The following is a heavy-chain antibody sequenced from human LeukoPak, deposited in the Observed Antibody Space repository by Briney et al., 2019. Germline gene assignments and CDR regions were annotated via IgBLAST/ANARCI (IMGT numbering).Heavy chain of an antibody. D-gene: IGHD4-17*01. CDR3: AGVNNYGVDP. V-gene: IGHV3-48*02. CDR1: GFTLSSFS. J-gene: IGHJ5*02. Sequence: PGGSLRLSCAASGFTLSSFSMNWVRQAPGKGLEWVSYISFGSSSIHYADSVKGRFTISRDNAKNSLYLQMSSLRDEDTAVYYCAGVNNYGVDPWGQGTLVTVSS. CDR2: ISFGSSSI.